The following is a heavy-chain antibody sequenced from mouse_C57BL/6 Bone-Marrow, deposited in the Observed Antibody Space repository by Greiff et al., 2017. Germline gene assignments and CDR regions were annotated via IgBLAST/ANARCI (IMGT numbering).Heavy chain of an antibody. CDR1: GFTFSDYG. V-gene: IGHV5-17*01. Sequence: EVQLVESGGGFVKPGGSLKLSCAASGFTFSDYGMHWVRQAPEKGLEWVAYISSGSSTNYYAHTVKGRFTISRDNAKHTLFLQMTSLRSEDTAMYYCARGTRDYWGQGTTHTVSS. CDR2: ISSGSSTN. J-gene: IGHJ2*01. CDR3: ARGTRDY. D-gene: IGHD2-13*01.